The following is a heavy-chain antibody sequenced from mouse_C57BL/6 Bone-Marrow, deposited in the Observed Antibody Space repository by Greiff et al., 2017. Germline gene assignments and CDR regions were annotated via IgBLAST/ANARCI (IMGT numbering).Heavy chain of an antibody. CDR1: GYTFTSYW. CDR3: ARRGWYYSNSFAY. V-gene: IGHV1-50*01. CDR2: IDPSDSYT. D-gene: IGHD2-5*01. Sequence: QVQLQQPGAELVKPGASVKLSCKASGYTFTSYWMQWVKQRPGQGLEWIGEIDPSDSYTNYNQKFKGKATLTVDTSSSTAYMQLSSLTSEDSAVYYGARRGWYYSNSFAYWGQGTLVTVSA. J-gene: IGHJ3*01.